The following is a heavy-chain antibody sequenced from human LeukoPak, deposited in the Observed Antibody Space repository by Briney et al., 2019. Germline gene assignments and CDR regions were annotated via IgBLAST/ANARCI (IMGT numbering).Heavy chain of an antibody. V-gene: IGHV3-23*01. D-gene: IGHD2-15*01. CDR2: ISDTGNT. CDR1: GFTLSSYA. CDR3: ARAPVTTCRGAFRYPFDY. J-gene: IGHJ4*02. Sequence: GGSLRLSCAASGFTLSSYAMSWVRQAPGKGLEWVSAISDTGNTYHADSVQGRFTISRDSSKNTLFLQMNRLRPEDAAVYYCARAPVTTCRGAFRYPFDYWGLGTLVTVSS.